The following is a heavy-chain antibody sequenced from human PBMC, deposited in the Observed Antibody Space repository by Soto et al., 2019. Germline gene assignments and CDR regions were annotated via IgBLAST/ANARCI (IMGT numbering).Heavy chain of an antibody. D-gene: IGHD3-16*01. CDR3: AREGGYYYYYYYMDV. CDR2: INHSGST. V-gene: IGHV4-34*01. CDR1: GGSFSGYY. J-gene: IGHJ6*03. Sequence: QVQLQQWGAGLLKPSETLSLTCAVYGGSFSGYYWSWIRQPPGKGLEWIGEINHSGSTNYNPSLKSRVTISVDTSKNQFSLKLSSGTAADTAVYYCAREGGYYYYYYYMDVWGKGTTVTVSS.